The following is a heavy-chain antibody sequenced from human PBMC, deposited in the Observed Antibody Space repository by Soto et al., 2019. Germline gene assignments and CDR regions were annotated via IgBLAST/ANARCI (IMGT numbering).Heavy chain of an antibody. V-gene: IGHV3-9*01. CDR3: AKSRGWLVHRDLDY. D-gene: IGHD6-19*01. CDR1: GFTFDDYA. J-gene: IGHJ4*02. CDR2: ISWIGINI. Sequence: PGGSLRLSCAASGFTFDDYAMHWVRQAPGKGLEWVSGISWIGINIDYADSVKGRFTISRDSAKNSLYLQMNSLRPEDTAFYFCAKSRGWLVHRDLDYWGQGTLVTVSS.